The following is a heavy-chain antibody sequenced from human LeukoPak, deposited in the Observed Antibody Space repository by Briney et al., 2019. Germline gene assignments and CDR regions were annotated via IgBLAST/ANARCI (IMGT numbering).Heavy chain of an antibody. CDR2: ISSSGSTI. Sequence: GGSLRLSCAASGFTFSDYYMSWIRQAPGKGLEGVSYISSSGSTIYYADSVKGRFTISRDNAKNSLYLQMNSLRAEDTAVYYCARAVTTSSRRYYYYYMDVWGKGTTVTVSS. D-gene: IGHD4-11*01. J-gene: IGHJ6*03. V-gene: IGHV3-11*04. CDR1: GFTFSDYY. CDR3: ARAVTTSSRRYYYYYMDV.